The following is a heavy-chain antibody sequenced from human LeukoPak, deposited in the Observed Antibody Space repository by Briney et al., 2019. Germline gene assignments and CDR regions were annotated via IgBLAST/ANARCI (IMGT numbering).Heavy chain of an antibody. V-gene: IGHV3-30*04. CDR2: ISHDGSNK. CDR3: VRGPQYSYGILDY. J-gene: IGHJ4*02. CDR1: GFTFSGYA. D-gene: IGHD5-18*01. Sequence: GGSLRLSCAASGFTFSGYAVHWVRQAPGKGLEWVAFISHDGSNKYYADSVKGRFTISRDNSKNTLYLQMNNLRADDTAVFFCVRGPQYSYGILDYWGQGTLVTVSS.